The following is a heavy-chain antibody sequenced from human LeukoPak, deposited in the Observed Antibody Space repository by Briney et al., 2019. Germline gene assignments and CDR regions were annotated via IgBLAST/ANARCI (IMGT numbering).Heavy chain of an antibody. CDR1: GCTFTGYY. V-gene: IGHV1-2*02. CDR3: ARDNYSYGYIGD. J-gene: IGHJ4*02. CDR2: INPNSGGT. D-gene: IGHD5-18*01. Sequence: ASVKVSCKASGCTFTGYYMHWVRQAPRQGLEWMGWINPNSGGTNYAQKFQGRVTMTRDTSISTAYMELSRLRSDDTAVYYCARDNYSYGYIGDWGQGTLVTVSS.